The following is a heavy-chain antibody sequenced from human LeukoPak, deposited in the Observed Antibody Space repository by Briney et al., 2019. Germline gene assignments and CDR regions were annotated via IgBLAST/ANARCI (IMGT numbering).Heavy chain of an antibody. Sequence: GASVKVSCKASGGTFSSYAISWVRQAPGQGLVWMGGIIPIFGTANYAQKFQGRVTITTDESTSTAYMELSSLRSEDTAVYYCARESGRITMVRGGGYYYYMDVWGKGTTVTVSS. J-gene: IGHJ6*03. D-gene: IGHD3-10*01. CDR1: GGTFSSYA. CDR3: ARESGRITMVRGGGYYYYMDV. V-gene: IGHV1-69*05. CDR2: IIPIFGTA.